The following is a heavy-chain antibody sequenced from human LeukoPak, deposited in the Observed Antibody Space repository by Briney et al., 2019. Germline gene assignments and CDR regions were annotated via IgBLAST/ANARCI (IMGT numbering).Heavy chain of an antibody. D-gene: IGHD6-19*01. J-gene: IGHJ4*02. Sequence: GGSLRLSCAASGFTFSSYGMHWVRQAPGKGLEWVAVISYDGSNKYYADSVKGRFTISRDNSKNTLYLQMNSLRAEDTAMYYCARVGGGDGSGWSTTDYWGQGTLVTISS. V-gene: IGHV3-30*03. CDR3: ARVGGGDGSGWSTTDY. CDR2: ISYDGSNK. CDR1: GFTFSSYG.